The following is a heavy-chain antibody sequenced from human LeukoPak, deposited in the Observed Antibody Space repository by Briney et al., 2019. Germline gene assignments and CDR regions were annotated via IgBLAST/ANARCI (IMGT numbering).Heavy chain of an antibody. V-gene: IGHV1-69*05. CDR2: IIPIFGTA. D-gene: IGHD3-10*01. CDR1: GGTFSSYA. Sequence: SVKVSCKASGGTFSSYAISWVRQAPGQGLEWMGGIIPIFGTANYAQKLQGRVTMTRDTSTTIAYMELRSLTSDDTAVYYCARHTRRFGEMYDVFDIWGQGTMVTVSS. CDR3: ARHTRRFGEMYDVFDI. J-gene: IGHJ3*02.